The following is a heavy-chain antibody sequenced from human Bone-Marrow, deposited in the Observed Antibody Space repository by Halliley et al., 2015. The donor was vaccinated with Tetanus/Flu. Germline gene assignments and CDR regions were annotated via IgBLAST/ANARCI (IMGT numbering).Heavy chain of an antibody. V-gene: IGHV4-59*09. Sequence: EWIGSINSSGSTNYNASPKSRLSISIDTAKNQFSLKLTSVTAADTAIYYCARGIGYYFDQWGQGILVTASS. CDR2: INSSGST. D-gene: IGHD2-15*01. CDR3: ARGIGYYFDQ. J-gene: IGHJ4*02.